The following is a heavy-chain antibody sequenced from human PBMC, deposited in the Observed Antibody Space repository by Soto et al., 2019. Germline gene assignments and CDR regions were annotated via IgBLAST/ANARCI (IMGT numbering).Heavy chain of an antibody. CDR3: ARAIRGHSDSYYYGMDV. CDR1: GGSFSGYY. Sequence: SETLSLTCAVCGGSFSGYYWSWIRQPPGKGLEWIGEINHSGSTNYNPSLKSRVTISVDTSKNQFSLKLSSVTAADTAVYYCARAIRGHSDSYYYGMDVWGQGTTVTVSS. J-gene: IGHJ6*02. CDR2: INHSGST. D-gene: IGHD3-10*01. V-gene: IGHV4-34*01.